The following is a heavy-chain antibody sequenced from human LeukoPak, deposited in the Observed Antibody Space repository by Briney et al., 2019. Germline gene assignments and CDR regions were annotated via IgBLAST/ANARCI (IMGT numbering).Heavy chain of an antibody. Sequence: GSLRLSCAASGFTFSSYAMSWIRQPPGKGLEWIGEINHSGSTNYNPSLKSRVTISVGTSKNQFSLKLSSVTAADTAVYYCARGREELVVPAYYFDYWGQGTLVTVSS. D-gene: IGHD2-2*01. CDR1: GFTFSSYA. V-gene: IGHV4-34*01. CDR2: INHSGST. J-gene: IGHJ4*02. CDR3: ARGREELVVPAYYFDY.